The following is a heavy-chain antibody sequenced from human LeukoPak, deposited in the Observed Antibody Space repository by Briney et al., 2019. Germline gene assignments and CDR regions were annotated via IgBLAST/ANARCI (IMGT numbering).Heavy chain of an antibody. CDR3: ARDSWGRGYSGYDYFWFDP. V-gene: IGHV3-30*04. CDR1: GFTFSSYA. J-gene: IGHJ5*02. Sequence: GGSLRLSCAASGFTFSSYAMHWVRQAPGKGLEWVAVISYDGRNKYYADSVKGRFTISRDNSKNTLYLQMNSLRAEDTAVYYCARDSWGRGYSGYDYFWFDPWGQGTLVTVSS. D-gene: IGHD5-12*01. CDR2: ISYDGRNK.